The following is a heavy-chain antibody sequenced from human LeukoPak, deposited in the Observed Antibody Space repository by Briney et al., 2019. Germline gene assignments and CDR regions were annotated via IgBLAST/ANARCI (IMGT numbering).Heavy chain of an antibody. D-gene: IGHD4-17*01. CDR3: ATAGDYGHTFDY. J-gene: IGHJ4*02. CDR2: IYYSGST. CDR1: GGSISSYY. Sequence: PSETLSLTCTVSGGSISSYYWSWIRQPPGKGLEWFGYIYYSGSTNYNPSLKSRVTISVDTSKNQFSLKLSSVTAADTAVYYCATAGDYGHTFDYWGQGTLVTVSS. V-gene: IGHV4-59*01.